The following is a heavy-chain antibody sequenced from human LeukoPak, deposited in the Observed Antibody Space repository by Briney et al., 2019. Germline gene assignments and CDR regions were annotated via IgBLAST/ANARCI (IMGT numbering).Heavy chain of an antibody. CDR2: IYYSGST. J-gene: IGHJ3*02. Sequence: PSETLSLTCTVSGGSISSYYWSWIRQPPGKGLEWIGYIYYSGSTNYNPSLKSRVTISADTSKNQFSLKLSSVTAADTAVYYCARDPYYYGSGSYHAFDIWGQGTMVTVSS. CDR1: GGSISSYY. CDR3: ARDPYYYGSGSYHAFDI. D-gene: IGHD3-10*01. V-gene: IGHV4-59*01.